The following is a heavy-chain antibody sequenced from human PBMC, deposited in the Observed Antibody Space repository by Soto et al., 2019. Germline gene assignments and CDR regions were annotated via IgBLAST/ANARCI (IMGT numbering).Heavy chain of an antibody. CDR2: IYHSGST. V-gene: IGHV4-38-2*01. J-gene: IGHJ5*02. D-gene: IGHD2-21*02. CDR3: ARVGPYCGGDCYSPPP. Sequence: PSEILSLTCAVSGYSIRNGYYWGWIRQPPGKGLEWIGTIYHSGSTYYNPSLKSRVTISVDASENHFSLKLSSVTAADTAVYYCARVGPYCGGDCYSPPPWGQGTLVTVSS. CDR1: GYSIRNGYY.